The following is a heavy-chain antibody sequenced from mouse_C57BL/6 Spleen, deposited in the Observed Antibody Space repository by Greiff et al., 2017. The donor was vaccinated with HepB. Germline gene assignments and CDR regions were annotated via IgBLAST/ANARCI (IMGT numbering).Heavy chain of an antibody. J-gene: IGHJ2*01. V-gene: IGHV5-4*01. D-gene: IGHD1-1*01. CDR2: ISDGGSYT. Sequence: DVHLVESGGGLVKPGGSLKLSCAASGFTFSSYAMSWVRQTPEQRLEWVATISDGGSYTYYPDNVKGRFTISRDNAKNNLYLQMSQLKSEDTAMYYCARDNYYGSSHDFDYWGQGTTLTVSS. CDR3: ARDNYYGSSHDFDY. CDR1: GFTFSSYA.